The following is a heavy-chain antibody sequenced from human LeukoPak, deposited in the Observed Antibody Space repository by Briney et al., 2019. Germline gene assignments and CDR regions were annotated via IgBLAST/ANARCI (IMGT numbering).Heavy chain of an antibody. CDR1: GIRFDYNA. CDR2: ISGSGSGT. CDR3: AKDLLWTGSVDSNYYIDA. J-gene: IGHJ6*03. V-gene: IGHV3-23*01. D-gene: IGHD3/OR15-3a*01. Sequence: GGSLRLSCAVCGIRFDYNALSWVRQAPGKGLEWLAGISGSGSGTDYADSVRGRFTISRDNSGNTLFLQMNSLRAEGTAVYYCAKDLLWTGSVDSNYYIDAWGKGTTVTVSS.